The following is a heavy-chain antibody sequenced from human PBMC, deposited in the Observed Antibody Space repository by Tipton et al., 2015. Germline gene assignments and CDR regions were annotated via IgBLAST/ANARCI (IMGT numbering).Heavy chain of an antibody. Sequence: LRLSCTVSGGSVTSGSHYWSWIRQPPGKGLEWIGYISYTDGAHYNPALKSRVTISVDTSKNQFSLKMSSVTASDTAVYYCARARGRHGGLFDSWGQGILVTVSS. CDR2: ISYTDGA. CDR3: ARARGRHGGLFDS. J-gene: IGHJ4*02. D-gene: IGHD4-23*01. V-gene: IGHV4-61*01. CDR1: GGSVTSGSHY.